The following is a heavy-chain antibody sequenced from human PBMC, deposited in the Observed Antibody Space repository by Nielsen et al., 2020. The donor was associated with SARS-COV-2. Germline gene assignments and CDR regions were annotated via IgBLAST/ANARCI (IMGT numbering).Heavy chain of an antibody. CDR3: AKGFSSSSRDYMNV. J-gene: IGHJ6*03. V-gene: IGHV3-43*01. D-gene: IGHD6-6*01. CDR2: ISWDGAST. Sequence: GESLKISCAASGFTFDDYTMHWVRQPPGKGLEWVFLISWDGASTYYGDSVRGRFTISRDNRKNSLFLQMNSLRTEDTALYYCAKGFSSSSRDYMNVWGKGTTVTVSS. CDR1: GFTFDDYT.